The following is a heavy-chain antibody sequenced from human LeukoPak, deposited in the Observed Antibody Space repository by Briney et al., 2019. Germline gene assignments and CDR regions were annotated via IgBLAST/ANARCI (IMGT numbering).Heavy chain of an antibody. CDR3: ARAHGSGSPRIFFDY. D-gene: IGHD3-10*01. CDR1: GYSISSGYY. Sequence: SETLSLTCTVSGYSISSGYYWGWIRQPPGKGLEWIGSIYHSGSTYYNPSLKSRVTISVDTSKNQFSLKLSSVTAADTAVYYCARAHGSGSPRIFFDYWGQGTLVTVSS. CDR2: IYHSGST. V-gene: IGHV4-38-2*02. J-gene: IGHJ4*02.